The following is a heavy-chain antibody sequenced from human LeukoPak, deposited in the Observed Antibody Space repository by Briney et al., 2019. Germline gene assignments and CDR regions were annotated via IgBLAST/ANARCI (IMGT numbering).Heavy chain of an antibody. Sequence: GGSLRLSCAASGFTFSDYYMSWIRQAPGKGLEWVSYISSSGSTIYYADSVKGRFTISRDNSKNTLYLQMNSLRAEDTAVYYCAKDFKYYDLLTGYPSFDYWGQGTLVTVSS. J-gene: IGHJ4*02. CDR1: GFTFSDYY. D-gene: IGHD3-9*01. V-gene: IGHV3-11*01. CDR2: ISSSGSTI. CDR3: AKDFKYYDLLTGYPSFDY.